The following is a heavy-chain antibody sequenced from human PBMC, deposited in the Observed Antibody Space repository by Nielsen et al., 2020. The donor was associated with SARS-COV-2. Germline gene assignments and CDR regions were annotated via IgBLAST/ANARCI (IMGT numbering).Heavy chain of an antibody. D-gene: IGHD6-19*01. CDR2: IKQDGSEK. CDR3: AKTPYSFSSSCWLDY. J-gene: IGHJ4*02. V-gene: IGHV3-7*03. Sequence: GGSLRLSCAASGFTFSSYWMSWVRQAPGKGLEWVANIKQDGSEKYYVDSVKGRFTISRDNAKNSLYLQMNSLRAEDTAVYYCAKTPYSFSSSCWLDYWGQGTLVTVSS. CDR1: GFTFSSYW.